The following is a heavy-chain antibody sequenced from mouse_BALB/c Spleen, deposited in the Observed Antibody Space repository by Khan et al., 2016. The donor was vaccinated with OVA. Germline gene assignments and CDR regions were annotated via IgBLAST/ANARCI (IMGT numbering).Heavy chain of an antibody. CDR3: ATSNPFYAMDY. V-gene: IGHV9-2-1*01. J-gene: IGHJ4*01. CDR2: INTETGEP. Sequence: QIQLVQSGPELKKPGETVKISCKASGYSFTDYSMHWVKQAPGEGLKWMGWINTETGEPTYADDFKGRFAFSLETSVSTAYLQINNLKNEDMATYFCATSNPFYAMDYWGQGTSVTVSS. D-gene: IGHD4-1*01. CDR1: GYSFTDYS.